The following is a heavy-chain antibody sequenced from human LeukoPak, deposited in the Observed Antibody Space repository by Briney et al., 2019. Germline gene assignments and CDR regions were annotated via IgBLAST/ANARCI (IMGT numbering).Heavy chain of an antibody. CDR1: GGSFSGYY. D-gene: IGHD6-13*01. CDR2: INHSGST. J-gene: IGHJ3*02. CDR3: ARPSIAAAGITAFDI. V-gene: IGHV4-34*01. Sequence: PSETLSLTCAVYGGSFSGYYWSWIRQAPGKGLEWFGEINHSGSTKYNPSLKSRVTISVDTSKNQFSLKLSSVTAADTAVYYCARPSIAAAGITAFDIWGQGTMVTVSS.